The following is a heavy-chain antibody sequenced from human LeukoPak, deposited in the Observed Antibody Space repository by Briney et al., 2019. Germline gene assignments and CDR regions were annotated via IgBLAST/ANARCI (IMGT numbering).Heavy chain of an antibody. CDR2: IYTSRST. Sequence: SETLSLTCSVSGGSISSHYWSWIRQPAGKGLEWIGHIYTSRSTNYNPSLKSRVTMSVDTSKKQFPLKLTSVTAADTAVYYCVRGRVYGSGNNWFDPWGQGTLVTVSS. J-gene: IGHJ5*02. CDR1: GGSISSHY. V-gene: IGHV4-4*07. D-gene: IGHD3-10*01. CDR3: VRGRVYGSGNNWFDP.